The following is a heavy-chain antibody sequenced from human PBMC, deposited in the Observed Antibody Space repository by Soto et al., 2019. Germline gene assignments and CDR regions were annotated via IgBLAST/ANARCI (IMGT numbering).Heavy chain of an antibody. CDR2: IYPGDSDT. CDR1: GYSFTSYW. Sequence: GESLKISCKGSGYSFTSYWIGWVRQMPGKGLEWMGIIYPGDSDTRYSPSFQGQVTISADKSISTAYLQWSSLKASDTAMYYCARRPHVGFYYYYGMDVWGQGTTVTVSS. D-gene: IGHD1-26*01. J-gene: IGHJ6*02. V-gene: IGHV5-51*01. CDR3: ARRPHVGFYYYYGMDV.